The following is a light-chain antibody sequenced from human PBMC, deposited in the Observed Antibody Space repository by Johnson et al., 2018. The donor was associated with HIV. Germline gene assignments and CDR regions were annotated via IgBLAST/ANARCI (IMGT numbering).Light chain of an antibody. J-gene: IGLJ1*01. CDR3: GTWDSRLSIFV. Sequence: QSVLTQPPSVSAAPGQKVTISCSGSSSNIGNNDVSWYQHLPGTAPKLLIYENNKRPSGIPDRFSGSKSGTSPTLGITGLQTGDEADYYCGTWDSRLSIFVFGTGTKITV. V-gene: IGLV1-51*02. CDR1: SSNIGNND. CDR2: ENN.